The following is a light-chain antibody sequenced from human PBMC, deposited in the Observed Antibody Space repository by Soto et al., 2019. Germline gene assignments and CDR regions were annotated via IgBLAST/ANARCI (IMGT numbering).Light chain of an antibody. V-gene: IGLV2-11*01. Sequence: QSALTQPRSVSGSPGQAVTISCTGTNSDVGNYNFVSWYQHHPGKAPKLMIYDVTERPSGVPDRFSGSKSGNTASLTISGLQAEDEADYYCCTYAGSFHQFGGGTKLTVL. J-gene: IGLJ3*02. CDR2: DVT. CDR1: NSDVGNYNF. CDR3: CTYAGSFHQ.